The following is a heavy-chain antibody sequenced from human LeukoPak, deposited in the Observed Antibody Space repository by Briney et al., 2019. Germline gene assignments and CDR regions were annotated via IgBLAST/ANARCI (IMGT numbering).Heavy chain of an antibody. CDR2: IIPIFGTA. Sequence: PAASVKVSCKASGGTFSSYAISWVRQAPGQGLEWMGGIIPIFGTANYAQKFQGRVTITTDESTSTAYMELSSLRSEDTAVYYCARTEHTWIQPSLGCYYYMDVWGKGTTVTVSS. J-gene: IGHJ6*03. CDR1: GGTFSSYA. CDR3: ARTEHTWIQPSLGCYYYMDV. D-gene: IGHD5-18*01. V-gene: IGHV1-69*05.